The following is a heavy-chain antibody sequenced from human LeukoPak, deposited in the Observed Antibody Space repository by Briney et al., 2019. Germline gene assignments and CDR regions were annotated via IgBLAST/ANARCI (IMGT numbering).Heavy chain of an antibody. CDR2: MNPNSGNT. J-gene: IGHJ4*02. V-gene: IGHV1-8*02. CDR1: GYTFTSYD. Sequence: ASVKVSCKASGYTFTSYDINWVRQATGQGLEWMGWMNPNSGNTGYAQKFQGRVSMTTDTSTHTAYMDLRSLRSDDTAVYYCATRGGDCCGGSCYKYYFDYWGQGTLVTVSS. D-gene: IGHD2-15*01. CDR3: ATRGGDCCGGSCYKYYFDY.